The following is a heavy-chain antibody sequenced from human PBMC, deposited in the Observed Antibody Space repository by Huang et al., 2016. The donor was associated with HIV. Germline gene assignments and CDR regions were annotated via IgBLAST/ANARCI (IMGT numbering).Heavy chain of an antibody. CDR3: ARGQGGYYYYYMDV. CDR2: IHHSEST. V-gene: IGHV4-34*01. J-gene: IGHJ6*03. CDR1: GGSFIGYY. Sequence: QVQLQQWGAGLLRPSETLSLTCAVYGGSFIGYYGTWIRQPPGKGLEWIGEIHHSESTNYNPSLKSRVTISVDTSRNQFSLTLTSVTAADTAVYYCARGQGGYYYYYMDVWGKGTTVTVSS.